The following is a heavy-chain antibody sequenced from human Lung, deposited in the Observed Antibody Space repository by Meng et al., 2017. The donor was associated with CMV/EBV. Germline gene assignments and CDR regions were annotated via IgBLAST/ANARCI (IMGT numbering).Heavy chain of an antibody. CDR3: ALIVK. V-gene: IGHV3-21*01. J-gene: IGHJ4*02. CDR1: GFTFSAYS. CDR2: ISDDSGFI. D-gene: IGHD2-15*01. Sequence: ELQLVESGXXRXKPGGSMRLSCAASGFTFSAYSINWVRQASGKGPEWVASISDDSGFIYYADSVRGRFTVSRDNAKNSVYLHMSSLRAEDTAIYYCALIVKWGQGTLVTVSS.